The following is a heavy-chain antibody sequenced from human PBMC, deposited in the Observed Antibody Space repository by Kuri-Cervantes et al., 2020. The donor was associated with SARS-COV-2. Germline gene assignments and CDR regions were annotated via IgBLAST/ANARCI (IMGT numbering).Heavy chain of an antibody. J-gene: IGHJ4*02. D-gene: IGHD3/OR15-3a*01. CDR3: AKDIGTRSMNFVTYDY. Sequence: GESLKISCAASGFIFSNYGMHWVRQSPGKGLEWVAFTSYDGSNAYYADSVRGRFTVSRDNSKNTLSLQMNGLRAEDTAVYYCAKDIGTRSMNFVTYDYWGQGDLVTVSS. CDR1: GFIFSNYG. CDR2: TSYDGSNA. V-gene: IGHV3-30*18.